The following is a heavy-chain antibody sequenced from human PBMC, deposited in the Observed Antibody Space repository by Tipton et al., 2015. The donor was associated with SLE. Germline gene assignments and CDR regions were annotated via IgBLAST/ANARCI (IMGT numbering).Heavy chain of an antibody. CDR1: GFTVSSSY. CDR3: ARDGLDWGSGFDY. D-gene: IGHD3/OR15-3a*01. CDR2: IYSGGNT. J-gene: IGHJ4*02. V-gene: IGHV3-53*04. Sequence: SLRLSCAASGFTVSSSYMSWVRQAPGKGLEWVSVIYSGGNTYYADSVKGRFTISRHNSKNTLYLQMNSLRVEDTAVYFCARDGLDWGSGFDYWGQGTLVTVSS.